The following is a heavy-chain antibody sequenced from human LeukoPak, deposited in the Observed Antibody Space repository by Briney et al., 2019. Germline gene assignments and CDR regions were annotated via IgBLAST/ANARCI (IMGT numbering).Heavy chain of an antibody. CDR1: GFTFSSYG. D-gene: IGHD5-18*01. V-gene: IGHV3-30*02. Sequence: GGSLRLSCAASGFTFSSYGMHWLRQAPGKGLEWVAFIRYDGSNKYYADSVKGRFTISRDNSKNTLYLQMNSLRAEDTAVYYCAKDRPRGYSYGSYAFDIWGQGTMVTVSS. J-gene: IGHJ3*02. CDR2: IRYDGSNK. CDR3: AKDRPRGYSYGSYAFDI.